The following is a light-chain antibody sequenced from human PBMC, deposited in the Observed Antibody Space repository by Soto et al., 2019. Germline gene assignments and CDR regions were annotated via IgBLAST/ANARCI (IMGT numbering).Light chain of an antibody. Sequence: QSALTQPASVSGSPGQSITISCTGTSSDIGSYNLVSWYQQHPGKAPKLMIYEDSKRPSGVSNRFSGSKSGNTASLTIPGLQAEDDADYYCCSYAGSSTYVFGTGTKVTVL. CDR2: EDS. J-gene: IGLJ1*01. V-gene: IGLV2-23*01. CDR3: CSYAGSSTYV. CDR1: SSDIGSYNL.